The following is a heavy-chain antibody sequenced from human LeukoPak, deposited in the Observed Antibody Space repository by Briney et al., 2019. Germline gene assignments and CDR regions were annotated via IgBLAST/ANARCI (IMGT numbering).Heavy chain of an antibody. CDR2: IYHSGST. J-gene: IGHJ4*02. CDR1: GGSISSGGYY. V-gene: IGHV4-30-2*01. Sequence: PSETLSLTCTVSGGSISSGGYYWSWIRQPPGKGLEWIGYIYHSGSTYYNPSLKSRVTISVDKSKNQFSLKLSSVTAADTAVYYCASLEINTYYYGSGSPGLFDYWGQGTLVTVSS. D-gene: IGHD3-10*01. CDR3: ASLEINTYYYGSGSPGLFDY.